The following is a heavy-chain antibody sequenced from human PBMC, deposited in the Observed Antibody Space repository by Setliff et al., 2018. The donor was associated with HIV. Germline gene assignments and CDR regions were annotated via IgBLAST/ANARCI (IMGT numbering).Heavy chain of an antibody. CDR1: KFSVSDSY. CDR2: MKEVGGEK. Sequence: PGGSLRLSCVASKFSVSDSYMGWVRQAPGKGLEWVANMKEVGGEKYYVHSVKGRFTISRDNAKNSLYLQMNSLRAEDSAVYFCAREGAVPGSYYFDYWGQGTLVTVSS. D-gene: IGHD6-19*01. J-gene: IGHJ4*02. CDR3: AREGAVPGSYYFDY. V-gene: IGHV3-7*01.